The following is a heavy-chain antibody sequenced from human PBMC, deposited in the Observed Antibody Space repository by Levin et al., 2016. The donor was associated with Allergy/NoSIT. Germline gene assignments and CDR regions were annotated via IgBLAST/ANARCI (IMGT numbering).Heavy chain of an antibody. D-gene: IGHD3-16*01. CDR1: GDTSSSSSYY. Sequence: SETLSLTCTVSGDTSSSSSYYWDWIRQPPGKELEWIGSVYFTGSTFYNPSLRSRVSISVDPSNNHFSLELSSVTAADTAMYYCARRITGNWFGPWGQGTLVTVSS. V-gene: IGHV4-39*02. CDR2: VYFTGST. J-gene: IGHJ5*02. CDR3: ARRITGNWFGP.